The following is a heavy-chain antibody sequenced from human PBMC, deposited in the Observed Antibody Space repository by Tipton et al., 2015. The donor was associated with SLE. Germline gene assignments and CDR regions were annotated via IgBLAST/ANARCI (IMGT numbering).Heavy chain of an antibody. J-gene: IGHJ4*02. CDR2: IHNGGTT. V-gene: IGHV3-23*03. CDR1: GFPFGSYA. D-gene: IGHD3-3*01. CDR3: ARGYDFWSGSLPGY. Sequence: SLRLSCAASGFPFGSYAFSWVRQAPGKGLEWVSIIHNGGTTYYADSVKGRFTISRDNSKNTLYLQMNSLRAEDTAVYYCARGYDFWSGSLPGYWGQGTLVTVSS.